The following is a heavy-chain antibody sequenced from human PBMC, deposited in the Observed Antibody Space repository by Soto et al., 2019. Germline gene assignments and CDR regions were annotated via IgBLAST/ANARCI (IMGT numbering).Heavy chain of an antibody. CDR2: ISGSGGST. CDR1: GFTFSSYA. V-gene: IGHV3-23*01. CDR3: AKDSSTSYYYYYYYMDV. J-gene: IGHJ6*03. Sequence: GGSLRLSCAASGFTFSSYAMSWVRQAPGKGLEWVSAISGSGGSTYYADSVKGRFTISRDNSKNTLYLQMNSLRAEDTAVYYCAKDSSTSYYYYYYYMDVRGKGTTVTVSS. D-gene: IGHD2-2*01.